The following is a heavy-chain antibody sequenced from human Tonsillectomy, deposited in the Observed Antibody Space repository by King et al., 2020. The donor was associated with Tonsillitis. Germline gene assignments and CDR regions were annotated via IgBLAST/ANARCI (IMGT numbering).Heavy chain of an antibody. Sequence: VQLQESGPGLVKPSQTLSLTCIASFASISSYDYYWIWIRQPPGKGLEGIGYFYYTGSTYYNPSLKSRVTISVDTSKSQFSLKLSSVTAADTAVYYLASYGSGLFDYWGQGTLVTVSS. J-gene: IGHJ4*02. CDR2: FYYTGST. CDR1: FASISSYDYY. V-gene: IGHV4-30-4*01. D-gene: IGHD3-10*01. CDR3: ASYGSGLFDY.